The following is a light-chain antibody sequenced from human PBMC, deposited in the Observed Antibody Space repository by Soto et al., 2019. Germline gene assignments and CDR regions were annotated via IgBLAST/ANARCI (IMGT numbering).Light chain of an antibody. CDR1: NSDVGTYNY. CDR2: DVT. V-gene: IGLV2-11*01. J-gene: IGLJ1*01. CDR3: CSFTSSNTHV. Sequence: QSALTQPRSVSGSPGQSVTISCTGTNSDVGTYNYVSWYQQHPGKAPKLIIYDVTKRPSGVPDRFSGSKSGNTASLIISGLQAADEAEYYCCSFTSSNTHVFGTGTKVTVL.